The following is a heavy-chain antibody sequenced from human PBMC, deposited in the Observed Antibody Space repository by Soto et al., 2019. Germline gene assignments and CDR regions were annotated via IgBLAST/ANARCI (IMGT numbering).Heavy chain of an antibody. Sequence: TLSLTCTVSGGSISSGGYYWSWIRQHPGKGLEWIGYIYYSGSTYYNPSLKSRVTISVDTSKNQFSLKLSSVTAADTAVYYCARSIVVVVPAAMFSHYGMDVWGQGTTVTVSS. D-gene: IGHD2-2*01. J-gene: IGHJ6*02. CDR3: ARSIVVVVPAAMFSHYGMDV. V-gene: IGHV4-31*03. CDR2: IYYSGST. CDR1: GGSISSGGYY.